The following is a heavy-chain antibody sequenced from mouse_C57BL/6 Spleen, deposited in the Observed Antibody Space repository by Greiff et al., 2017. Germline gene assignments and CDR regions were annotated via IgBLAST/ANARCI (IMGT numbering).Heavy chain of an antibody. J-gene: IGHJ4*01. CDR3: TRVYSHAMDY. CDR2: IDPETGGT. Sequence: QVQLQQSGAELVRPGASVTLSCEASGYTFTDYEMHWVKQTPVHGLEWIGAIDPETGGTAYNQKFKGKAILTADKSSSTAYMELRSLTSEDSAVYYCTRVYSHAMDYWGQGTSVTVSS. CDR1: GYTFTDYE. D-gene: IGHD2-3*01. V-gene: IGHV1-15*01.